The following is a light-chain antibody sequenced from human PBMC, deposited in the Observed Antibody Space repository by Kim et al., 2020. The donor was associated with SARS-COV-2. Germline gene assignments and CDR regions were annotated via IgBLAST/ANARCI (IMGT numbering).Light chain of an antibody. CDR3: QVWDSSTGV. V-gene: IGLV3-9*01. CDR1: NIGTNN. J-gene: IGLJ3*02. Sequence: SVALGQTARLTWRGNNIGTNNEHGIQQKPGQAPVRGIWGDSNRPSGIPERFSGSNSGNTATLTISRAQPGDEDDYYCQVWDSSTGVFGGGTQLTVL. CDR2: GDS.